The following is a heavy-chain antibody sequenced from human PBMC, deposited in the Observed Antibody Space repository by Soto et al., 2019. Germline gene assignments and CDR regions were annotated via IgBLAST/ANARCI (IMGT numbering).Heavy chain of an antibody. CDR1: GDSVSSNSAA. CDR3: AREVATIRGYYYYGMDV. J-gene: IGHJ6*02. CDR2: TYYRSKWYN. Sequence: SQTLSLTCAISGDSVSSNSAAWNWIRQSPSRGLEWLGRTYYRSKWYNDYAVSVKSRITINPDTSKNRFSLQLNSVTPEDTAVYYCAREVATIRGYYYYGMDVWGQGTTVTVSS. V-gene: IGHV6-1*01. D-gene: IGHD5-12*01.